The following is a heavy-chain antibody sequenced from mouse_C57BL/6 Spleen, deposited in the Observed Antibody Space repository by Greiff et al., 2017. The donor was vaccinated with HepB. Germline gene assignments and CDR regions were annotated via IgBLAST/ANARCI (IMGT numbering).Heavy chain of an antibody. CDR3: AYYSNNWYFDV. CDR1: GYTFTDYY. CDR2: IFPGSGST. J-gene: IGHJ1*03. D-gene: IGHD2-5*01. Sequence: QVHVKQSGPELVKPGASVKISCKASGYTFTDYYINWVKQRPGQGLEWIGWIFPGSGSTYYNEKFKGKATLTVDKSSSTAYMLLSSLTSEDSAVYFCAYYSNNWYFDVWGTGTTVTVSS. V-gene: IGHV1-75*01.